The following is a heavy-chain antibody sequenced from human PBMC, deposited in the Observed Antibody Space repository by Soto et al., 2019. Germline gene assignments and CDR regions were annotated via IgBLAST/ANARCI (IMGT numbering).Heavy chain of an antibody. J-gene: IGHJ5*02. CDR1: SYTFTIYR. CDR2: LIPYNGDT. D-gene: IGHD5-18*01. Sequence: ASLQVSCKASSYTFTIYRISCGRQSPGQGLEWMGLLIPYNGDTIYEQKFQGRVILTTDAATSTAYMELGSLRSDDTAVYYCGRDASSGYRGWWDPWGQGTLVTVSS. V-gene: IGHV1-18*01. CDR3: GRDASSGYRGWWDP.